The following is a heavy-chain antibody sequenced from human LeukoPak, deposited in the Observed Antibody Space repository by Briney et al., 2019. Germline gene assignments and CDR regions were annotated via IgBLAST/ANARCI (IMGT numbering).Heavy chain of an antibody. CDR3: ARDNSVRDEAWWFNP. D-gene: IGHD5-24*01. J-gene: IGHJ5*02. V-gene: IGHV1-46*01. CDR1: GYTFTSNY. Sequence: ASVKVSCKAFGYTFTSNYMHWVGQAPGHGPEWRGEISPSGGSTNYAQKFQGRVTLTRDMSTSTDYLELSSLRSEDTAVYYCARDNSVRDEAWWFNPWGQGTLVTVSS. CDR2: ISPSGGST.